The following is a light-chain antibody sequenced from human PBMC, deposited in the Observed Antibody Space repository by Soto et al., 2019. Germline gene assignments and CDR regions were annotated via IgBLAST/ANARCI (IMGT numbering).Light chain of an antibody. CDR2: AAS. V-gene: IGKV1-39*01. CDR3: QQSYSRDST. CDR1: QTINSY. J-gene: IGKJ2*01. Sequence: DIQMTQSPSSLSASVGDRVTITLRASQTINSYLNWYQQKPWKAPKLRIYAASTLQSGVPSRFSGSGSGTDFKLTISSLQPEDFANYYCQQSYSRDSTFGQGTKLEIK.